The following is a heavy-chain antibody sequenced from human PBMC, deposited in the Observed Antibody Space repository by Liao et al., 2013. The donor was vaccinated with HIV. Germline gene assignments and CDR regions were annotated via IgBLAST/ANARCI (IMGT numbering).Heavy chain of an antibody. CDR2: IYESGFT. D-gene: IGHD3-3*01. V-gene: IGHV4-30-4*08. CDR3: ARWSNGRFGARDAFDV. J-gene: IGHJ3*01. CDR1: GGSMSSGDYY. Sequence: QVQLQESSPGLVKPSQTLSLTCTVSGGSMSSGDYYWSWIRQAPGKGLEWIGYIYESGFTDYNPSLKSRLTISEDTSKDQFSLRLTSVTAADTAVYYCARWSNGRFGARDAFDVWGQGTVVTVSS.